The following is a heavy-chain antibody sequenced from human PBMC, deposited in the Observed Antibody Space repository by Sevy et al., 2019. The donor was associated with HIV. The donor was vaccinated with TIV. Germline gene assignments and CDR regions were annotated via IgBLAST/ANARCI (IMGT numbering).Heavy chain of an antibody. D-gene: IGHD6-19*01. Sequence: GESLKISCAASEITFSTAIIHWVRQAPGKGLEWVAAISYDESKYYADSVKGRLTISRDSSKNTVYLEMRSLRTEDTAVYYCAKEVGTSGRCGYFNYWGQGTLVTVSS. CDR3: AKEVGTSGRCGYFNY. V-gene: IGHV3-30*04. J-gene: IGHJ4*02. CDR2: ISYDESK. CDR1: EITFSTAI.